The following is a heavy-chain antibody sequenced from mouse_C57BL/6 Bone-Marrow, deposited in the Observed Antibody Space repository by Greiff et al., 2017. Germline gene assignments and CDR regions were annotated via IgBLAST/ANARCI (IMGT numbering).Heavy chain of an antibody. V-gene: IGHV1-50*01. J-gene: IGHJ1*03. Sequence: VQLQQPGAELVKPGASVKLSCKASGYTFTSYWLQWVKQRPGQGLEWIGAIDPSDSYTNSNQKFKGKATLTVDTSASTAYMQLRSLTSEDSAVYYCARAPITTVPYWYFDVWGTGTTVTVSS. D-gene: IGHD1-1*01. CDR1: GYTFTSYW. CDR3: ARAPITTVPYWYFDV. CDR2: IDPSDSYT.